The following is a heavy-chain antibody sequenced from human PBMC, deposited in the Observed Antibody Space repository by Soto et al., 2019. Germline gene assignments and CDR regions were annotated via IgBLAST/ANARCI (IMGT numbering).Heavy chain of an antibody. Sequence: QITLNESGPTVVRPTETLTLTCRFSGFSLTTSGVGVGWIRQSPGKAPEWLALIYWDDDKRYSASLKSRFTTTKDTSKKQLVLTVSDLDPTDTATYYCAHRVLRTVFGLVTTTAIYFDFWGQGTPVAVSS. CDR2: IYWDDDK. J-gene: IGHJ4*02. CDR1: GFSLTTSGVG. V-gene: IGHV2-5*02. CDR3: AHRVLRTVFGLVTTTAIYFDF. D-gene: IGHD3-3*01.